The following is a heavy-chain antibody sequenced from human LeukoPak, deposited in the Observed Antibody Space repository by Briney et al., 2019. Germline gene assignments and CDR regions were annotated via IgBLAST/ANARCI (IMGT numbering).Heavy chain of an antibody. J-gene: IGHJ4*02. CDR1: GFSSSTYW. Sequence: GGSLRLSCAASGFSSSTYWMSWVRQTPEKGLEFVANIDQGGSVRNYMDSLKGRCTISRDNAKKSLYLEISSLRADDTAVYYCARDPESSSFDLWGRGALVTVSS. D-gene: IGHD6-13*01. V-gene: IGHV3-7*01. CDR3: ARDPESSSFDL. CDR2: IDQGGSVR.